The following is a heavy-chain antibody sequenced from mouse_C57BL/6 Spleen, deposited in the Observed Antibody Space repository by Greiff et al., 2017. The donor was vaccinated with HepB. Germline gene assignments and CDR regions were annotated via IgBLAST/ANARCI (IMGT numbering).Heavy chain of an antibody. V-gene: IGHV1-69*01. CDR1: GYTFTSYW. Sequence: QVQLQQPGAELVMPGASVKLSCTASGYTFTSYWMHWVKQRPGQGLEWIGEIDPSDSYTNYNQKFKGKSTLTVDKSSSTAYMQLSSLTSEDSADYYGARDDDYWGQGTTLTVSS. CDR3: ARDDDY. J-gene: IGHJ2*01. CDR2: IDPSDSYT.